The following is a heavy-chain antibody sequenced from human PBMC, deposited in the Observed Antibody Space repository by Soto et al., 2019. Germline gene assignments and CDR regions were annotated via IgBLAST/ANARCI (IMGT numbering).Heavy chain of an antibody. CDR1: GYTFTSYD. CDR2: MNPNSGNT. J-gene: IGHJ4*02. V-gene: IGHV1-8*01. D-gene: IGHD3-22*01. Sequence: QVQLVQSGAEVKKPGASVKVSCKASGYTFTSYDINWVRQATGQGLEWMGWMNPNSGNTGYAQKFQGRVTITADESTSTAYMELSSLRSEDTAVYYCARPQKHYYDSSGYYSFDYWGQGTLVTVSS. CDR3: ARPQKHYYDSSGYYSFDY.